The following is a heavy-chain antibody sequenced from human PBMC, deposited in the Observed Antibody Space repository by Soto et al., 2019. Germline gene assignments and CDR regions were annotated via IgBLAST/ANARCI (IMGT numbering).Heavy chain of an antibody. Sequence: ASVKVSCKASGYTFTGYYMHWVRQAPGQGLEWMGWINPNSGGTNYAQKFQGRVTMTRDTSISTAYMELSRLRSDDTAVYYCARDTTLYSRESYYYYGMDVWGQGTTVTVSS. CDR3: ARDTTLYSRESYYYYGMDV. J-gene: IGHJ6*02. CDR1: GYTFTGYY. D-gene: IGHD4-4*01. V-gene: IGHV1-2*02. CDR2: INPNSGGT.